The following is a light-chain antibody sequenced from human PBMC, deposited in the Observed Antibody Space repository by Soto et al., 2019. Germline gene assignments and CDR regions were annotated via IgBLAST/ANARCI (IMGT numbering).Light chain of an antibody. J-gene: IGKJ5*01. CDR3: QQRNVWPPVT. Sequence: EVVLTQSPVTLSLSPGERATLSCRASQSFRGLLAWYQQKPGQAPRLLIYDASTRATGIPARFSGSGSGTDFTLTISSLEPEDSAVYYCQQRNVWPPVTFGQGTRLEIK. CDR1: QSFRGL. V-gene: IGKV3-11*01. CDR2: DAS.